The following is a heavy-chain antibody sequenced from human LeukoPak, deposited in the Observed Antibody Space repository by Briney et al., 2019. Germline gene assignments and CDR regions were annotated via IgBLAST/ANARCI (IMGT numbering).Heavy chain of an antibody. Sequence: SETLSLTCTVSGGSISSSSYYWGWIRQPPGKGLEWIGSIYYSGSTYYNPSLKSRVTISVDTSKNQFSLKLSSVTAADTAVYYCARSKGVRAYYFDYWGQGTLVTVSS. CDR1: GGSISSSSYY. V-gene: IGHV4-39*01. CDR3: ARSKGVRAYYFDY. CDR2: IYYSGST. J-gene: IGHJ4*02. D-gene: IGHD4-23*01.